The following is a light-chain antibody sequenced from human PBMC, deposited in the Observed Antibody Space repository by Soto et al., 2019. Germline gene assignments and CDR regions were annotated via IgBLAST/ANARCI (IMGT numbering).Light chain of an antibody. CDR2: AAS. Sequence: DIQMTQSPSSLSASVGDRITISCRASQSISNYLSWYQNKPGKAPKLLIYAASTLQSGVPSRFSGSGSGTDFTLTISCLQSEDFATYYCQQYYSYPITFGGGTKVEIK. CDR3: QQYYSYPIT. J-gene: IGKJ4*01. CDR1: QSISNY. V-gene: IGKV1-39*01.